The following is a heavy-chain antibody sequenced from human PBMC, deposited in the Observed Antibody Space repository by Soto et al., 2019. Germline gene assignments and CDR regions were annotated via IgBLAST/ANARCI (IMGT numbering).Heavy chain of an antibody. D-gene: IGHD2-15*01. V-gene: IGHV3-7*03. J-gene: IGHJ4*02. CDR1: GFTFSSYW. CDR2: IQQDGSET. Sequence: PGGSLRLSCAASGFTFSSYWMAWVRQAPGKRLEFVADIQQDGSETYYLDSVKGRFTISRDNAKNPLFLQMDSLTAEDTAVYYCARSTPGHFDYWGQGTLVTVSS. CDR3: ARSTPGHFDY.